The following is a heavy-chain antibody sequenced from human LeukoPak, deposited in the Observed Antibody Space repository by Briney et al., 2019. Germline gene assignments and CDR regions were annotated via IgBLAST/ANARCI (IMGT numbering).Heavy chain of an antibody. V-gene: IGHV1-8*01. CDR3: ARGRITMVRGVLNWFDP. D-gene: IGHD3-10*01. CDR2: MNPNSGNT. Sequence: ASVKVSCKASGYTFTSYDINWVRQATGQGLEWMGWMNPNSGNTGYAQKFQGRVTMTTDTSTSTAYMELRSLRSDDTAVYYCARGRITMVRGVLNWFDPWGQGTLVTVSS. CDR1: GYTFTSYD. J-gene: IGHJ5*02.